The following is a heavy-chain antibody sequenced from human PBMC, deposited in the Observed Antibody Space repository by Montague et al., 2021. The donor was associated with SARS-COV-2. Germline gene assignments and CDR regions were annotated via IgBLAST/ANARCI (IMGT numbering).Heavy chain of an antibody. J-gene: IGHJ4*02. CDR2: IYYSGST. CDR3: ARAGITIFGVVTNFDY. D-gene: IGHD3-3*01. CDR1: GASISSGGYY. V-gene: IGHV4-31*03. Sequence: TLSLTCTVSGASISSGGYYWSWIRQHPGKGLEWIGYIYYSGSTYYNPSLKSRVTISADTSKNQFSLKLSSVTAADTAVYYCARAGITIFGVVTNFDYWGQGTLVTVSS.